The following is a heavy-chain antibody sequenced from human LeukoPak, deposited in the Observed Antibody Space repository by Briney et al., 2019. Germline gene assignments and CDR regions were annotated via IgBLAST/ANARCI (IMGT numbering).Heavy chain of an antibody. D-gene: IGHD5-24*01. CDR2: VSAYNGNT. Sequence: ASVKVSCKASGYTFTSYGISWVRQAPGQGLEWMGWVSAYNGNTNYAQKLQGRVTMTTDTSTSTAYMELRSLRSEDTAVYYCARDNSVRDEAWWFNPWGQGTLVTVSS. J-gene: IGHJ5*02. V-gene: IGHV1-18*01. CDR3: ARDNSVRDEAWWFNP. CDR1: GYTFTSYG.